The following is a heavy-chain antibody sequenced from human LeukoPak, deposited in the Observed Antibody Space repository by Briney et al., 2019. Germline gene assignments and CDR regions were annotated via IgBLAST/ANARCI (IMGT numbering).Heavy chain of an antibody. V-gene: IGHV6-1*01. CDR1: GDSVSSNSAA. D-gene: IGHD3-10*01. CDR3: ARAKDYYGSGSYYGPYYYYGMDV. J-gene: IGHJ6*02. Sequence: SQTLSLTCAISGDSVSSNSAAWNWIRQSPSRGLEWLGRTYYRSKWYNDYAVSVKSRITINPDTSKNQFSLQLNSVTPEDTAVYYCARAKDYYGSGSYYGPYYYYGMDVWGQGTTGTVSS. CDR2: TYYRSKWYN.